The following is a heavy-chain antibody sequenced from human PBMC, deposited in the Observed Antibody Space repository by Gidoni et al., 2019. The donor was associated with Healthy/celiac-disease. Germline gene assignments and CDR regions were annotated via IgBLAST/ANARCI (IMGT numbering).Heavy chain of an antibody. CDR3: ASMVDYYGMDV. V-gene: IGHV4-4*02. Sequence: QVQLQESGSGLGKPSETLYHTCVIYGESISSSSWWTWVRQPTGKGLEWIGDIYHTGSTNYNPSLKSRVTMSVDKSKNQFSLRLSSVTAADTAVYHCASMVDYYGMDVWGQGTTVTVSS. CDR2: IYHTGST. CDR1: GESISSSSW. J-gene: IGHJ6*02. D-gene: IGHD2-15*01.